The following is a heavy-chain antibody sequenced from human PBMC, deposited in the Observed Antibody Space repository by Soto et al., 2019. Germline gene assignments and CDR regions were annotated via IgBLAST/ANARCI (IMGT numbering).Heavy chain of an antibody. V-gene: IGHV4-31*03. D-gene: IGHD3-9*01. Sequence: QVQLQESGPGLVKPSQTLSLTCTVSGGSISSGGYYWSWMRQHPGKGLEWIGYIYYSGSTYYNPSLKSRVTISVDTSKNQFSLNLSSVTAADTAEYYCARTNFDTDAFDIWGQGTMVTVSS. CDR1: GGSISSGGYY. CDR2: IYYSGST. CDR3: ARTNFDTDAFDI. J-gene: IGHJ3*02.